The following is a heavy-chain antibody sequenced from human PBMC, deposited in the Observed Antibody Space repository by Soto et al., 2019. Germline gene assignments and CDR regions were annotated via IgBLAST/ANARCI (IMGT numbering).Heavy chain of an antibody. CDR2: IWYDGSNK. CDR3: AREGTYCSGGSCYPHFDY. Sequence: QVQLVESGGGVVQPGRSLRLSCAASGFTFSSYGMHWVRQAPGKGLEWVAVIWYDGSNKYYADSVKGRFTISRDNSKNTLCRQMNSLRAEDTAVYYCAREGTYCSGGSCYPHFDYWGQGTLVTVSS. V-gene: IGHV3-33*01. CDR1: GFTFSSYG. D-gene: IGHD2-15*01. J-gene: IGHJ4*02.